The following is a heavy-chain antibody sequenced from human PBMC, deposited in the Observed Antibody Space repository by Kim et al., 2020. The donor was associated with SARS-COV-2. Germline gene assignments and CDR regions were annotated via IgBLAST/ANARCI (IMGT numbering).Heavy chain of an antibody. J-gene: IGHJ4*01. D-gene: IGHD6-19*01. CDR3: TRGAAVTDKLQEY. CDR1: GFTFSSYW. V-gene: IGHV3-74*01. Sequence: GGSLRLSCAASGFTFSSYWMHWVRQAPGQGLVWVSLINPEGNNMQYADSVKGRFTISRDNAKNTLYLQMSSLRAEDTAMYYCTRGAAVTDKLQEYWGHGTLVTVSS. CDR2: INPEGNNM.